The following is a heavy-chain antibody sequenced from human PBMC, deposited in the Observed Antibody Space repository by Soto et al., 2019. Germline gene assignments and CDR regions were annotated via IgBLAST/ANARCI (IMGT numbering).Heavy chain of an antibody. D-gene: IGHD3-9*01. CDR2: ISSSSSTI. V-gene: IGHV3-48*01. CDR1: GFTFSSYS. Sequence: EVQLVESGGGLVQPGGSLRLSCAASGFTFSSYSMYWVRQAPGKGLEWVSYISSSSSTIYYADSVKGRFTISRDNAKNSLYLQMNSLRAEDTAVYYCARGYDILTGLCDYWGQGTLVTVSS. CDR3: ARGYDILTGLCDY. J-gene: IGHJ4*02.